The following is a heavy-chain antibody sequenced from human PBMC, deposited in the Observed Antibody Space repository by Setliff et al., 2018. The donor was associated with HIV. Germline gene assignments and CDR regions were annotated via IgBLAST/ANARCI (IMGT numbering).Heavy chain of an antibody. CDR1: GGSFSDHY. V-gene: IGHV4-34*01. CDR3: ARGGGFWSGQLDY. Sequence: ASETLSLTCAVYGGSFSDHYWTWIRQPPGKGLEWIGEINQSGISNFNPSLKSRVTMPIDTPKNQFSLKLSSVTAADTAVYFCARGGGFWSGQLDYGGQGTRVTVSS. D-gene: IGHD3-3*01. J-gene: IGHJ4*02. CDR2: INQSGIS.